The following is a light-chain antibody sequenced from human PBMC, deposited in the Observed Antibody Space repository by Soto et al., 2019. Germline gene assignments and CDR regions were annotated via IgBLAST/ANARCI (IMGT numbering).Light chain of an antibody. CDR2: YIS. V-gene: IGKV3D-15*01. CDR1: QSAGNF. Sequence: EIMMTQSPGTLSVSPGETASLSCRASQSAGNFLAWYQQKPGQAPRLLIYYISTRATGIPARFSGSGSGTEFTLTINSLQSEDSAVYYCQQHNQWPITFGQGTRLEIK. J-gene: IGKJ5*01. CDR3: QQHNQWPIT.